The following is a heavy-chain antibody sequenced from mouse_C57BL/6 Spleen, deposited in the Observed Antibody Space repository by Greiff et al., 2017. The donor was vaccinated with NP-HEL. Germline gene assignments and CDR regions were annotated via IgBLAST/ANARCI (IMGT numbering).Heavy chain of an antibody. CDR3: ARANGDLYWYFDV. Sequence: EVQLVESGGGLVKPGGSLKLSCAASGFTFSDYGMHWVRQAPEKGLEWVAYISSGSSTIYYADTVKGRFTISRDNAKNTLFLQMTSLRSEDTAMYYCARANGDLYWYFDVWGTGTTVTVSS. J-gene: IGHJ1*03. V-gene: IGHV5-17*01. CDR1: GFTFSDYG. D-gene: IGHD4-1*01. CDR2: ISSGSSTI.